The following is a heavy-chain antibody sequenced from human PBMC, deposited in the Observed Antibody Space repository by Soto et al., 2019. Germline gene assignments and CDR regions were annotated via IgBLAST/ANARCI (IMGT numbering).Heavy chain of an antibody. Sequence: QVQLVQSGAEVKKPGASVKVTCKASGYTFAGNYMHWVRQAPGQGLEWMGWINPNSGGTNYAQKFQGRVTVTRDTSLSTAYMELSRLRSDDTAVYYCARDGDSSSPFDIWGQGTMVTVSS. D-gene: IGHD6-6*01. J-gene: IGHJ3*02. CDR3: ARDGDSSSPFDI. V-gene: IGHV1-2*02. CDR2: INPNSGGT. CDR1: GYTFAGNY.